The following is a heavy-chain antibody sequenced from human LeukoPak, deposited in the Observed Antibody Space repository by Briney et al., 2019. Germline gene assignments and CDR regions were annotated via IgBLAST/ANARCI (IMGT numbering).Heavy chain of an antibody. CDR2: MNPNSGNT. CDR3: ARFRATTEPHFDY. CDR1: GYTFTSYD. Sequence: GASVKVSCKASGYTFTSYDINWVRQATGQGLEWMGWMNPNSGNTGYAQKFQGRVTMTRDTSISTAYMELSRLRSDDTAVYYCARFRATTEPHFDYWGQGTLVTVSS. J-gene: IGHJ4*02. V-gene: IGHV1-8*01. D-gene: IGHD1-26*01.